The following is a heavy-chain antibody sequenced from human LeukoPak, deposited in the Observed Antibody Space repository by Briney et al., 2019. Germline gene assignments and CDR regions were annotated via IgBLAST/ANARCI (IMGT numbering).Heavy chain of an antibody. CDR2: ISPSSSYM. CDR3: ARFLTTAYGMDV. D-gene: IGHD4-17*01. Sequence: GGSLRLSCAASGFTFSDYTMNWVRQAPGKGLEWVSSISPSSSYMYYTDSVKGRFTISRNNAKNSLYLQMNSLRAEDTAVYYCARFLTTAYGMDVWGQGTTVTVSS. J-gene: IGHJ6*02. V-gene: IGHV3-21*01. CDR1: GFTFSDYT.